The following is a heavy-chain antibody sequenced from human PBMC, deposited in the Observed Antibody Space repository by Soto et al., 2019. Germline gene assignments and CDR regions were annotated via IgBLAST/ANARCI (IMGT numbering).Heavy chain of an antibody. D-gene: IGHD2-2*01. Sequence: SETLSLTCTVSGGSISSSSYYWGWIRQPPGKGLEWIGYIYYSGSTYYNPSLKSRVTISVDTSKNQFSLKLSSVTAADTAVYYCATIVVTAATFDYWGQGTLVTVSS. CDR2: IYYSGST. V-gene: IGHV4-39*07. CDR1: GGSISSSSYY. CDR3: ATIVVTAATFDY. J-gene: IGHJ4*02.